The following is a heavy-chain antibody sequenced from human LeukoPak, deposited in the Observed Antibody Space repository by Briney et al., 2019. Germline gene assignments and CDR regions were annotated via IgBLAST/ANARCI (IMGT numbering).Heavy chain of an antibody. CDR3: ARVRYYDISGGPFDY. CDR1: GGTFSSYA. V-gene: IGHV1-69*04. D-gene: IGHD3-22*01. Sequence: SVQVSCQASGGTFSSYAISWVRQAPGQGLEWMGRIIPIFGIANYAQKFQGRVTIPADKSTSTAYMELSSLRSEDRAVYYCARVRYYDISGGPFDYWGQGTLVTVSS. J-gene: IGHJ4*02. CDR2: IIPIFGIA.